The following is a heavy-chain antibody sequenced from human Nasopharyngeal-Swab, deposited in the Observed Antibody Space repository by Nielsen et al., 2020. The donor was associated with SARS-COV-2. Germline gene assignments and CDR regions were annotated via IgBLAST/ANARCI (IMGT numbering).Heavy chain of an antibody. CDR3: VKHQGSSSDQ. CDR2: VNEDGSRT. J-gene: IGHJ4*02. V-gene: IGHV3-74*01. Sequence: GESLKISCAVSGLTVSSTYMSWVRQAPGKGLVWVSRVNEDGSRTDYADSVRGRFAISRDNAKNTLYLQMNSLRVEDTAVYYCVKHQGSSSDQWGQGTLVTVSS. CDR1: GLTVSSTY.